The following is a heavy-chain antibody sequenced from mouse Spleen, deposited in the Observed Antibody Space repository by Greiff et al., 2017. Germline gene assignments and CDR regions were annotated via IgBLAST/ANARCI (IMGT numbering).Heavy chain of an antibody. J-gene: IGHJ4*01. Sequence: EVQLVESGGDLVKPGGSLKLSCAASGFTFSSYGMSWVRQTPDKRLEWVATISSGGSYTYYPDSVKGRFTISRDNAKNTLYLQMSSLKSEDTAMYYCARHIDGKGAMDYWGQGTSVTVSS. D-gene: IGHD2-1*01. CDR1: GFTFSSYG. CDR2: ISSGGSYT. V-gene: IGHV5-6*01. CDR3: ARHIDGKGAMDY.